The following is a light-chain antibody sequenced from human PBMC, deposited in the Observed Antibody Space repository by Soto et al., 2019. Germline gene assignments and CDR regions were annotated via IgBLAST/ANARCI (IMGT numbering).Light chain of an antibody. CDR2: GAS. J-gene: IGKJ3*01. CDR3: QRYNSVPNT. Sequence: DIQMTQSPSSLSASVGDRVTITCRASQGISSYLAWYQQKPGKVPKLLIYGASTLHSGVPSRFSGSGSGTDLTLTINSLQPEDVATYYCQRYNSVPNTFGPGTKVDIK. CDR1: QGISSY. V-gene: IGKV1-27*01.